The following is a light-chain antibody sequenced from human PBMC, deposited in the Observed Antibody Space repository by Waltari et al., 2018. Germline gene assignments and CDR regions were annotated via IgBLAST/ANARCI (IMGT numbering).Light chain of an antibody. CDR1: SSDLGDYDY. Sequence: QSALTQPASVSGSLGQSITISCTGTSSDLGDYDYVSWYQQYSGKAPKLMIYDVNMRPSGVSSRFSGSKSGNTASLTISGLQAEDETDYYCSSYTTYNTLVFGGGTKLTVL. CDR3: SSYTTYNTLV. V-gene: IGLV2-14*03. CDR2: DVN. J-gene: IGLJ2*01.